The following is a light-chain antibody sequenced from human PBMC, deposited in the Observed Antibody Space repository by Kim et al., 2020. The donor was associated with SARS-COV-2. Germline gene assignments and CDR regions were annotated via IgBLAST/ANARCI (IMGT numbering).Light chain of an antibody. V-gene: IGKV4-1*01. CDR1: QSVLYSSNNKNY. Sequence: RATISCKSSQSVLYSSNNKNYLAWYQQKPGQPPKLLIYWASTRESGVPDRFSGSGSETDFTLTISSLQAEDVAVYYCQQYYSTPHSFGQGTKLEI. CDR3: QQYYSTPHS. CDR2: WAS. J-gene: IGKJ2*03.